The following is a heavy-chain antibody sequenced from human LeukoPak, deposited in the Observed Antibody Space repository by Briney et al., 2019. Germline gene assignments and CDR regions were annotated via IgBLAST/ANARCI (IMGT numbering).Heavy chain of an antibody. Sequence: SETLSLTCTVSGGSISSSSYYWGWIRQPPGKGLERIGSIYYSGSTYYNPSLKSRVTISVDTSKNQFSLKLSSVTAADTAVYYCARGYSSSWYGGPVDYWGQGTLVTVSS. D-gene: IGHD6-13*01. CDR2: IYYSGST. CDR3: ARGYSSSWYGGPVDY. V-gene: IGHV4-39*01. CDR1: GGSISSSSYY. J-gene: IGHJ4*02.